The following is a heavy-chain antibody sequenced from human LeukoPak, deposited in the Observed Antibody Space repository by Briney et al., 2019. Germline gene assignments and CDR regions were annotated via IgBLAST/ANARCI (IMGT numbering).Heavy chain of an antibody. Sequence: PGGSLRLSCAASGFTVSSNCMSWVRQAPGKGLEWVSVIYSGGSTYYADSVKGRFTISRDNSKNTLYLQMNSLRAEDTAVYYCARPTSGVRLGMDVWGQGTTVTVSS. D-gene: IGHD3-10*01. V-gene: IGHV3-53*01. CDR3: ARPTSGVRLGMDV. CDR1: GFTVSSNC. CDR2: IYSGGST. J-gene: IGHJ6*02.